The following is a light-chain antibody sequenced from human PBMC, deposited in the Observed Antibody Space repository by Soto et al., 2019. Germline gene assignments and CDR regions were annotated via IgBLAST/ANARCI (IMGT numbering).Light chain of an antibody. CDR3: QQSHTTPYT. CDR2: AAS. J-gene: IGKJ2*01. CDR1: QSISNY. V-gene: IGKV1-39*01. Sequence: DIQMTQSPSSPSASEGDRVTITCRASQSISNYLNWYQQKPGQAPKLLIYAASSLQSGVPSRFTGRGSGTDFTLSISDLQPGDFATYSCQQSHTTPYTFGQGTRLEIK.